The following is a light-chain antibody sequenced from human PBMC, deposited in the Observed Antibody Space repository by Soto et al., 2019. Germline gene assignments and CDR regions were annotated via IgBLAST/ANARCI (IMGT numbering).Light chain of an antibody. CDR1: QAIRTA. V-gene: IGKV1-6*01. J-gene: IGKJ1*01. CDR2: AAS. CDR3: LLDFSYCWA. Sequence: ASQLPQSPSSLSASVGDRVTITCRASQAIRTALGWYQQKPGKAPKLLIYAASTLQGGVPPRFSGSGSGTDFTLTISSLQPEDFATYYCLLDFSYCWAFGQGTKVDNK.